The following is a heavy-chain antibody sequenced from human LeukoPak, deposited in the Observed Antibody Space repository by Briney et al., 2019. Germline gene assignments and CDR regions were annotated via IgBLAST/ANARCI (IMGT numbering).Heavy chain of an antibody. Sequence: QPGGSLRLSCAASGFTFSSYAMSWVRQAPGKGLEWVSAISGSGGSTYYADSVKGRFTISRDNSKNTLYLQMNSLRAEDTAVYYCAKALRYFDWLLYGQYYFDYWGQGTLVTVSS. D-gene: IGHD3-9*01. CDR1: GFTFSSYA. CDR2: ISGSGGST. CDR3: AKALRYFDWLLYGQYYFDY. J-gene: IGHJ4*02. V-gene: IGHV3-23*01.